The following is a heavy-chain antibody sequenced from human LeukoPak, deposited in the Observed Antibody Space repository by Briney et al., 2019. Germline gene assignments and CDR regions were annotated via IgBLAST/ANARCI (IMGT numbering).Heavy chain of an antibody. D-gene: IGHD2-2*01. J-gene: IGHJ3*02. CDR3: ARLSPGLGYCSSTSCYSAFDI. V-gene: IGHV1-2*02. Sequence: ASVKVSCMASGYTFTGYYMHWVRQAPGQGLEWMGWINPNSGGTNYAQKFQGRVTMTRDTSISTAYMELSRLRSDDTAVYYCARLSPGLGYCSSTSCYSAFDIWGQGTMVTVSS. CDR2: INPNSGGT. CDR1: GYTFTGYY.